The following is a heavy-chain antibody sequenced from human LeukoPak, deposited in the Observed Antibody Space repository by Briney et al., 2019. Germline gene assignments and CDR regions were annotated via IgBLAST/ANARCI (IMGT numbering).Heavy chain of an antibody. J-gene: IGHJ4*02. CDR1: GYTFTSYY. V-gene: IGHV1-46*01. CDR3: ARAIFGIAAAGRAYYFDY. CDR2: INPSGGST. Sequence: GAXVKVSCKASGYTFTSYYMHWVRQAPGQGLEWMGIINPSGGSTSYAQKFQGRVTMTRDTSTSTVYMELSSLRSEDTAVYYCARAIFGIAAAGRAYYFDYWGQGTLVTVSS. D-gene: IGHD6-13*01.